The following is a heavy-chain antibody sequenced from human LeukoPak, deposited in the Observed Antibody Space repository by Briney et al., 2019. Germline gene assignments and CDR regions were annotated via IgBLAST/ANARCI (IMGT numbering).Heavy chain of an antibody. J-gene: IGHJ4*02. D-gene: IGHD6-13*01. V-gene: IGHV3-21*01. CDR2: ISSSSSYI. CDR1: GFTFSSYS. CDR3: ARAPAAPFYYFDC. Sequence: PGGSLRLSCAASGFTFSSYSMNWVRQAPGKGLEWVSSISSSSSYIYYADSVKGRFTISRDNAKNSLYLQMNSLRAEDTAVYYCARAPAAPFYYFDCWGQGTLVTVSS.